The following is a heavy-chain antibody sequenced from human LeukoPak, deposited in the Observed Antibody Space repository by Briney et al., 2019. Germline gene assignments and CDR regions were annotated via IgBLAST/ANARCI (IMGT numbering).Heavy chain of an antibody. J-gene: IGHJ4*02. D-gene: IGHD4-11*01. V-gene: IGHV4-59*08. CDR3: ARQKHSNYVDY. CDR2: IYYSGST. CDR1: GGSISSYY. Sequence: KPSETLSLTCTVSGGSISSYYWSWIPQPPGKGLEWIGYIYYSGSTNYNPSLKSRVTISVDTSKNQFSLKLSSVTAADTAVYYCARQKHSNYVDYWGQGTLVTVSS.